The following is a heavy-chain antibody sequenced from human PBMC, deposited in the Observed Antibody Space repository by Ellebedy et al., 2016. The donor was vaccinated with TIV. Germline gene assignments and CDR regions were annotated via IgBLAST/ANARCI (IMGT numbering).Heavy chain of an antibody. CDR1: GYTFTRSA. Sequence: AASVKVSCKASGYTFTRSAIHWVRQAPGQRLEWMGWINAGNGNTNYSQKFQGRVTITRDTSASTAYMELSSLRSEDTAVYYCARDLLGCVGDTYGRSSFGMDVWGQGTTVTVSS. D-gene: IGHD5-18*01. CDR2: INAGNGNT. V-gene: IGHV1-3*01. CDR3: ARDLLGCVGDTYGRSSFGMDV. J-gene: IGHJ6*02.